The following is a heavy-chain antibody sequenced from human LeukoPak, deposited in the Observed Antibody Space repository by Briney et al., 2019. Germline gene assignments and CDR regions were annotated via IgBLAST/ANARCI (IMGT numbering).Heavy chain of an antibody. CDR2: INHSGST. D-gene: IGHD2-21*02. Sequence: PSETLSLTCAVYGGSFSAYYWSWIRQSPGKGLEWIGEINHSGSTNFNPSLKSRVTISVDTSRNQVSLKLSSVTVADTAVYYCARGYCGGDCYSFDYWGQGTLVTVSS. J-gene: IGHJ4*02. CDR1: GGSFSAYY. V-gene: IGHV4-34*01. CDR3: ARGYCGGDCYSFDY.